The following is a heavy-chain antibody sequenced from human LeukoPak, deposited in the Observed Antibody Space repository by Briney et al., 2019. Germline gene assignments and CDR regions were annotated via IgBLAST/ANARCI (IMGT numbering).Heavy chain of an antibody. CDR2: IYTSVST. J-gene: IGHJ1*01. Sequence: SETLSLTCTVSGGSISSYYWSWIRQPAGRGLEWIWRIYTSVSTNYNPSLKSRVTMSVDTSKNQFSLKLSSVNAADTAVYYCARDSDSSSWYGNGAEYFQHWGQGTLVTVSS. CDR1: GGSISSYY. D-gene: IGHD6-13*01. V-gene: IGHV4-4*07. CDR3: ARDSDSSSWYGNGAEYFQH.